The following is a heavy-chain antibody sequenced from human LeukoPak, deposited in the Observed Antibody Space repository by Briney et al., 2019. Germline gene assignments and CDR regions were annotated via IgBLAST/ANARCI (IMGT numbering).Heavy chain of an antibody. CDR3: TTYSSSWYWRGEWFDP. J-gene: IGHJ5*02. V-gene: IGHV3-15*01. D-gene: IGHD6-13*01. CDR2: IKSKTDGGTT. CDR1: GFTFSNAW. Sequence: PGGSLRLSCAASGFTFSNAWMSWVRQAPGKGLEWVGRIKSKTDGGTTDYAAPVKGRFTISRDDSKNTLYLQMNSLKTEDTAVYYCTTYSSSWYWRGEWFDPWGQGTLVTVSS.